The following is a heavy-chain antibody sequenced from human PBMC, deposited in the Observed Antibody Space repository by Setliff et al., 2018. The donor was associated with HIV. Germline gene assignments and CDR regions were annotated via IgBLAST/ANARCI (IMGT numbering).Heavy chain of an antibody. CDR3: VAWGTGNF. CDR2: MNAEGTVK. Sequence: GGSLRLSCAASGFTFIKFWMNWVRQAPGKGLEWVVNMNAEGTVKRYVDFAKGRFTISRDNTQNSLYLQMNSLTAEDTAMYYCVAWGTGNFWGQGTLVTVSS. CDR1: GFTFIKFW. V-gene: IGHV3-7*03. J-gene: IGHJ4*02. D-gene: IGHD7-27*01.